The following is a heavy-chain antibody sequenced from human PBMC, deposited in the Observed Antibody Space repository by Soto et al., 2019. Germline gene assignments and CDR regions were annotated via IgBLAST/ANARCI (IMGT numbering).Heavy chain of an antibody. Sequence: XGSLRLTFAASGFTFSSYSMSWVRQAPGKGLDWVSAISVSGGSTYYADSVKGRFTISRDNSKNTLYLQMNSLRAEDTAVYYCAKTRPRWQKLVLYSNFPYFDYWGQGTLVTVSS. CDR2: ISVSGGST. D-gene: IGHD6-13*01. CDR3: AKTRPRWQKLVLYSNFPYFDY. CDR1: GFTFSSYS. J-gene: IGHJ4*02. V-gene: IGHV3-23*01.